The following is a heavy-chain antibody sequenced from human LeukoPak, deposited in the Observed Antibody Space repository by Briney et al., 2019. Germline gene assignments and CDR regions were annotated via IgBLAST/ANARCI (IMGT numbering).Heavy chain of an antibody. D-gene: IGHD3-3*01. CDR1: GGSFSGYY. CDR2: INHSGST. CDR3: ARDPGYYDFWSGYYTDTRSRLFDP. Sequence: SETLSLTCAVYGGSFSGYYWSWIRQPPGKGLEWIGEINHSGSTNYNPSLKSRVTISVDTSKNQFSLKLSSVTAADTAVYYCARDPGYYDFWSGYYTDTRSRLFDPWGQGTLVTVSS. V-gene: IGHV4-34*01. J-gene: IGHJ5*02.